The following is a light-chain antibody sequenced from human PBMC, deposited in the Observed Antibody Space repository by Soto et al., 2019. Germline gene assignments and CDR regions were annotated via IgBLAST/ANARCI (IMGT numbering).Light chain of an antibody. CDR2: DSL. V-gene: IGKV1-33*01. CDR3: QQDGSLPIT. J-gene: IGKJ5*01. CDR1: QDIGDS. Sequence: DIQMTQSPSSLSASVGARVTISCQASQDIGDSLHWYQQKEGRTPKLLIYDSLHLEPGVPSRFSGSRSGTRFSLTISSMQPEDVATYFCQQDGSLPITFGQGTQL.